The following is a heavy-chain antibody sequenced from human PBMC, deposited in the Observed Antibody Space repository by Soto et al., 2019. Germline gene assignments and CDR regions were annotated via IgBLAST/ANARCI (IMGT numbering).Heavy chain of an antibody. D-gene: IGHD6-6*01. CDR3: ARAHSSFSASGMDV. Sequence: ASVKVSCKASGYAFTSYGISWVRQAPGQGLEWMGWISAYNGNTNYAQKLQGRVTMTTDTSTSTAYMELRSLRSDDTAVYYCARAHSSFSASGMDVWGQGTTVTVSS. CDR1: GYAFTSYG. CDR2: ISAYNGNT. J-gene: IGHJ6*02. V-gene: IGHV1-18*01.